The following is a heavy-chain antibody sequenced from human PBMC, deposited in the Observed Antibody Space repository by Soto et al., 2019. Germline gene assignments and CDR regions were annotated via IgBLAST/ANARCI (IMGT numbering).Heavy chain of an antibody. CDR2: ISAYNGNT. V-gene: IGHV1-18*01. CDR3: ARDSDEGGYYYYYYMDV. CDR1: GYTFTSYG. J-gene: IGHJ6*03. Sequence: QVQLVQSGAEVKKPGASVKVSCKASGYTFTSYGISWVRLAPGQGLEWMGWISAYNGNTNYAQKLQGRVTMTTDTSTSTAYMELRSLRSDDTAVYYCARDSDEGGYYYYYYMDVWSKGTTVTVSS.